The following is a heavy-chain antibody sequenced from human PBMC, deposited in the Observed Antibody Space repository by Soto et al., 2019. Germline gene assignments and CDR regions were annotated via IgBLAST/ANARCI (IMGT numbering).Heavy chain of an antibody. J-gene: IGHJ4*02. CDR1: GGSIRSGGYY. CDR2: TYYSGYT. D-gene: IGHD6-13*01. Sequence: QVQLQGSGPGLVKPSQTLSLSCTVSGGSIRSGGYYWTWIRQHPGKGLEWIGYTYYSGYTNYNPSLKSRVTISVDASKNQFSVKLSSVTAADTAVYYCARVLSTAAVDYWGQGTLVTVSS. V-gene: IGHV4-31*03. CDR3: ARVLSTAAVDY.